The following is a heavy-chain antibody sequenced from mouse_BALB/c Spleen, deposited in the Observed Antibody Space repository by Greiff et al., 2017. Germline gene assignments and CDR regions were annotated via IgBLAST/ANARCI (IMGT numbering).Heavy chain of an antibody. V-gene: IGHV14-1*02. D-gene: IGHD1-2*01. CDR3: ASNYGYSAWFAY. CDR2: IDPENGNT. J-gene: IGHJ3*01. Sequence: EVKLQESGAELVRPGALVKLSCKASGFNIKDYYMHWVKQRPEQGLEWIGWIDPENGNTIYDPKFQGKASITADTSSNTAYLQLSSLTSEDTAVYYCASNYGYSAWFAYWGQGTLVTVSA. CDR1: GFNIKDYY.